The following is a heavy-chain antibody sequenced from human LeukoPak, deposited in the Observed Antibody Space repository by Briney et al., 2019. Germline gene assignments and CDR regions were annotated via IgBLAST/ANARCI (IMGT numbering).Heavy chain of an antibody. D-gene: IGHD1-7*01. Sequence: GGSLRLSCAASGFTFSSYSMNWARQAPGKGLEWVSSISSSSSYIYYADSVKGRFTISRDNAKNSLYLQMNSLRAEDTAVYYCARESGTSALDAFDIWGQGTMVTVSS. CDR2: ISSSSSYI. CDR3: ARESGTSALDAFDI. J-gene: IGHJ3*02. V-gene: IGHV3-21*01. CDR1: GFTFSSYS.